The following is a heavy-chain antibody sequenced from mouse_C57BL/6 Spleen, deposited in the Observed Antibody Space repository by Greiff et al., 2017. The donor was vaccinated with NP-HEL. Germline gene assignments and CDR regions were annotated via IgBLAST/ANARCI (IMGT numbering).Heavy chain of an antibody. CDR1: GFTFSSYA. Sequence: EVQRVESGEGLVKPGGSLKLSCAASGFTFSSYAMSWVRQTPEKRLEWVAYISSGGDYIYYADTVKGRFTISRDNARNTLYLQMSSLKSEDTATYYCTRKGSGYFDVWGTGTTVTVSS. J-gene: IGHJ1*03. V-gene: IGHV5-9-1*02. CDR2: ISSGGDYI. CDR3: TRKGSGYFDV.